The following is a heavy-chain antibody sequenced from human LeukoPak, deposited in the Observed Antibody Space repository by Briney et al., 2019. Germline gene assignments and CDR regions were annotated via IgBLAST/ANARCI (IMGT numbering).Heavy chain of an antibody. Sequence: GGSLRLSCAASGFTVSTNYMNWVRQAPGKGLEWVAVISYDGSNKYYADSVKGRFTISRDNSKNTLYLQMNSLRAEDTAVYYCARDYGDYFDYWGQGTLVTVSS. CDR1: GFTVSTNY. J-gene: IGHJ4*02. V-gene: IGHV3-30-3*01. CDR2: ISYDGSNK. CDR3: ARDYGDYFDY. D-gene: IGHD4-17*01.